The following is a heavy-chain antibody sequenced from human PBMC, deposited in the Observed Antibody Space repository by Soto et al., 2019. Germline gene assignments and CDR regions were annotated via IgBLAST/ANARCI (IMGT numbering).Heavy chain of an antibody. D-gene: IGHD2-21*01. V-gene: IGHV4-59*01. Sequence: SQTLSLTCTVSGGSISSYYWSWIRQPPGKGLEWIGYIYYSGSTNYNPSLKSRVTISVDTSKNQFSLKLSSVTAADTAVYYCARNRPGIRWSFCFDYWGQGTLVTVSS. CDR1: GGSISSYY. CDR2: IYYSGST. J-gene: IGHJ4*02. CDR3: ARNRPGIRWSFCFDY.